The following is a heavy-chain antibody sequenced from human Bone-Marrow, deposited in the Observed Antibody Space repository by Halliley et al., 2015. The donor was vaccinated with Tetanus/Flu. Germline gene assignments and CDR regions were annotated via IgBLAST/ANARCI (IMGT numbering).Heavy chain of an antibody. D-gene: IGHD6-19*01. V-gene: IGHV1-18*01. CDR2: ISDDTGRT. J-gene: IGHJ5*01. CDR1: DYTFKTYG. Sequence: QLVQSGPEVKKPGASVKVSCKSSDYTFKTYGFTWVRQAPGQGLEWMGWISDDTGRTNYAQKFQGRVTMTTDTSTTTAYMEMRSLRSDDTAIYYCARLGLAVDDFHWFDPWGQGTLVTVSS. CDR3: ARLGLAVDDFHWFDP.